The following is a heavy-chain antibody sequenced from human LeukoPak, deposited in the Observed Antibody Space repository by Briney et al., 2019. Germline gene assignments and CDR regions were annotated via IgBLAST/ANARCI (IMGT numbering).Heavy chain of an antibody. CDR1: GGSISSSSYY. CDR2: IYYSGST. J-gene: IGHJ3*02. Sequence: SETLSLTCTVSGGSISSSSYYWGWIRQPPGKGLEWIGSIYYSGSTYYNPSLKSRVTISVDTSKNQFSLKLSSVTAADTAVYYCARDLGFRGSSWYGDAFDIWGQGTMVTVSS. D-gene: IGHD6-13*01. V-gene: IGHV4-39*07. CDR3: ARDLGFRGSSWYGDAFDI.